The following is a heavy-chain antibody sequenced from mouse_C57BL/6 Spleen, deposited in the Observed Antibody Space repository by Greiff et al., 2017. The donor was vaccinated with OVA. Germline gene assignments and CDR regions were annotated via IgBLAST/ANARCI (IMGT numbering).Heavy chain of an antibody. CDR3: ASGGSSHWYFDV. J-gene: IGHJ1*03. CDR2: IYPGDGDT. CDR1: GYAFSSSW. Sequence: QVQLQQSGPELVKPGASVKISCKASGYAFSSSWMNWVKQRPGKGLEWIGRIYPGDGDTNYNGKFKGKATLTADKSSSTAYMQLSSLTSEDSEVYFYASGGSSHWYFDVWGTGTTVTVSS. D-gene: IGHD1-1*01. V-gene: IGHV1-82*01.